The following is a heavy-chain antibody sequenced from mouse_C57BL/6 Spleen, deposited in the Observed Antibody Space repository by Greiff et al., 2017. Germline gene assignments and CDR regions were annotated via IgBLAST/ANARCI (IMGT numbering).Heavy chain of an antibody. CDR3: AREMGPRENFDY. CDR2: IYPGDGDT. J-gene: IGHJ2*01. V-gene: IGHV1-80*01. D-gene: IGHD4-1*01. CDR1: GYAFSSYW. Sequence: VKVVESGAELVKPGASVKISCKASGYAFSSYWMNWVKQRPGKGLEWIGQIYPGDGDTNYNGKFKGKATLTADKSSSTAYMQLSSLTSEDSAVYFCAREMGPRENFDYWGQGTTLTVSS.